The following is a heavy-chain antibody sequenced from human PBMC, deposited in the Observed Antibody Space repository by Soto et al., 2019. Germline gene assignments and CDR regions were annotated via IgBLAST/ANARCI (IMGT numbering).Heavy chain of an antibody. J-gene: IGHJ4*02. V-gene: IGHV3-23*01. CDR1: GSTISKYP. D-gene: IGHD3-22*01. Sequence: EVQLLESGGGLVQPGGSLRLSCAASGSTISKYPMSWVRQAPGKGLDWVSGISGSGDRTYYADSAKGRFTISKDIYRKSLSLQLDSLGVEDTAGYFCVKDDGGYPSTAPHWGRGTLVTVSS. CDR3: VKDDGGYPSTAPH. CDR2: ISGSGDRT.